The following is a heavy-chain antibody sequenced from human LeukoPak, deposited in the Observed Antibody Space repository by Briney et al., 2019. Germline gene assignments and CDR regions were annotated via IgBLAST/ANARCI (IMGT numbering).Heavy chain of an antibody. CDR3: VSGYCSGGRCYSRDA. Sequence: PGGSLRLSCSASGFTVSSYAMYWVRQAPGKGLEYIPAISSNGGSTYYADSVKGRFTISRDNSKNTLYLQMSSLRAEDTAVYYCVSGYCSGGRCYSRDAWGQGTTVTVSS. CDR1: GFTVSSYA. J-gene: IGHJ6*03. D-gene: IGHD2-15*01. CDR2: ISSNGGST. V-gene: IGHV3-64D*06.